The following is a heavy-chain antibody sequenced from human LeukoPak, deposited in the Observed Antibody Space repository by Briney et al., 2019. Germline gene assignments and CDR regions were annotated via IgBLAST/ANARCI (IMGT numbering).Heavy chain of an antibody. CDR2: ISYDGSNK. V-gene: IGHV3-30*04. CDR1: GFTFSSYA. D-gene: IGHD3-22*01. CDR3: ARDGDYYDSSGYVDY. J-gene: IGHJ4*02. Sequence: PGGSLRLSCAASGFTFSSYAMHWVRQAPGKGLEWVAVISYDGSNKYYADSAKGRFTISRDNSKNTLYLQMNSLRAEDTAVYYCARDGDYYDSSGYVDYWGQGTLVTVSS.